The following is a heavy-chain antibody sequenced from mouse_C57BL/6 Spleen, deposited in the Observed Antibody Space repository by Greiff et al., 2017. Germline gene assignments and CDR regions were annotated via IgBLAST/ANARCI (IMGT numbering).Heavy chain of an antibody. CDR1: GYTFTDYE. Sequence: VQLQQSGAELVRPGASVTLSCKASGYTFTDYEMHWVKQTPVHGLEWIGAIDPETGGTAYNQKFKGKAILTADKSSSTAYMELRSLTSEDSAVYYCTDLIYYYGSSYAGWGQVPLVAVSA. J-gene: IGHJ3*01. V-gene: IGHV1-15*01. CDR3: TDLIYYYGSSYAG. CDR2: IDPETGGT. D-gene: IGHD1-1*01.